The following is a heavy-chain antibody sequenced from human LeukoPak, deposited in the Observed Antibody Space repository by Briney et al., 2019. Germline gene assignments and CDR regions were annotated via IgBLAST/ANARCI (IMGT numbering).Heavy chain of an antibody. CDR3: AREAY. Sequence: GGSLRLSCAASGFTFSRYWLSWVRQAPGKGLEWVASVKEDGSQKNYVDTVKGRFTISRDNAKKSLVLQMNSLRVDDTAVYYCAREAYWGPGILVTVSS. CDR1: GFTFSRYW. V-gene: IGHV3-7*01. J-gene: IGHJ4*02. CDR2: VKEDGSQK.